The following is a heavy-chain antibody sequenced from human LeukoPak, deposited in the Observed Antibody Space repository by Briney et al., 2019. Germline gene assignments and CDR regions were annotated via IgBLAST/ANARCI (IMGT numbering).Heavy chain of an antibody. D-gene: IGHD7-27*01. J-gene: IGHJ4*02. CDR3: AKDGGLWVSAHWGDS. CDR2: ISRNGAHP. V-gene: IGHV3-23*01. CDR1: GFTFSNYA. Sequence: PGGSLRLSCAATGFTFSNYAMSWVRQAPGKGLEWVSVISRNGAHPYYIDSVRDRFTVSRDNSKNTLFLQMNSLRAEDTAVYYCAKDGGLWVSAHWGDSWGRGTLVTVSS.